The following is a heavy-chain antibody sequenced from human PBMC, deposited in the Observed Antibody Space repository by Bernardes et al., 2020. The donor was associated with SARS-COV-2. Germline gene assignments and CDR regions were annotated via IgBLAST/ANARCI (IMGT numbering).Heavy chain of an antibody. CDR2: ISGSGGST. V-gene: IGHV3-23*01. CDR3: ARDRSATPSYYYYGMDV. D-gene: IGHD3-3*01. CDR1: GFTFSSYA. Sequence: GGSLRLSCAASGFTFSSYAMSWVRQAPGKGLEWVSAISGSGGSTYYADSVKGRFTISRDNSKNTLYLQMNSLRAEDTAVYYCARDRSATPSYYYYGMDVWGQGTTVTVSS. J-gene: IGHJ6*02.